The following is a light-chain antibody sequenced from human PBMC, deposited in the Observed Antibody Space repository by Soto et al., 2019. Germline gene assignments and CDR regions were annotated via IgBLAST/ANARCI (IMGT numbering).Light chain of an antibody. CDR3: SSYAGRSTVL. Sequence: QSVLTQPPSASGSLGQSATISCTGTSSDVGGYKSVSWYQQHPGKAPKLLIYEVSERPSGVPDRFSGSKSGNTASLTVSGLQAEDEADYYCSSYAGRSTVLFGGGTKLTVL. J-gene: IGLJ3*02. CDR2: EVS. V-gene: IGLV2-8*01. CDR1: SSDVGGYKS.